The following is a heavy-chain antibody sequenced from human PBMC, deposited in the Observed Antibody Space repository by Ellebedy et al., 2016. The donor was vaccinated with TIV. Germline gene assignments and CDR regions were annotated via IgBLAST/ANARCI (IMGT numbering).Heavy chain of an antibody. V-gene: IGHV3-30*02. D-gene: IGHD3-22*01. Sequence: GESLKISCAASGFTFSSYGMHWVRQAPGKGLEWVAFIRSDGNNQYYVDSVKGRFTISRDNSKSTLYLQMNSLRAEDTAVYYCANYDSSRYDRVEDHWGQGTLVTVSS. CDR1: GFTFSSYG. J-gene: IGHJ4*02. CDR2: IRSDGNNQ. CDR3: ANYDSSRYDRVEDH.